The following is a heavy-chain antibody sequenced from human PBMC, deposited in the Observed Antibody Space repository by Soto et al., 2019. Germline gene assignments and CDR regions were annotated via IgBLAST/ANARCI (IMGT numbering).Heavy chain of an antibody. Sequence: SVKVSCKASGGTFSSYAISWVRQAPGQGLEWMGGIIPIFGTANYAQKFQGRVTITADESTSTAYMELSSLRSEDTAVYYCARDLREYYYDSSGYSLLSYGMDVWGQGTTVTVSS. CDR2: IIPIFGTA. J-gene: IGHJ6*02. D-gene: IGHD3-22*01. CDR1: GGTFSSYA. V-gene: IGHV1-69*13. CDR3: ARDLREYYYDSSGYSLLSYGMDV.